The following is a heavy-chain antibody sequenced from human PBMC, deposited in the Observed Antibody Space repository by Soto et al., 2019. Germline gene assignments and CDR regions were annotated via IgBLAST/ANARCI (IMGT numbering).Heavy chain of an antibody. Sequence: GGSLRFSCAASGFTFDDYAMHWVRQAPGKGLEWVSGISWNSGSIGYADSVKGRFTISRDNAKNSLYLQMNSLRAEDTALYYCAKDMAHIYALQLVQAYYYYYMDVWGKGTTVTVSS. D-gene: IGHD6-6*01. CDR1: GFTFDDYA. V-gene: IGHV3-9*01. CDR3: AKDMAHIYALQLVQAYYYYYMDV. CDR2: ISWNSGSI. J-gene: IGHJ6*03.